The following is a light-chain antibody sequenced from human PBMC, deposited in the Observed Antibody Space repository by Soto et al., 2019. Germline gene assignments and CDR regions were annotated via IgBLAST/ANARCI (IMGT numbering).Light chain of an antibody. V-gene: IGLV4-69*01. CDR2: LNSDGSH. J-gene: IGLJ3*02. Sequence: QPVLTQSPSASASLGASVKLTCTLSSGHSSYTIAWHQQQPEKGPQYLMKLNSDGSHNKGDGIPDRFSGSSSGAERYLTISSLQSEDEADYYCQTWGIGMQVFGGGTKVTVL. CDR3: QTWGIGMQV. CDR1: SGHSSYT.